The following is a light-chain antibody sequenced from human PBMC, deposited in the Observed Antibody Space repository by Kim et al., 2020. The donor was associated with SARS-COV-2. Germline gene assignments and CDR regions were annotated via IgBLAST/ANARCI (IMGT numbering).Light chain of an antibody. CDR1: QDISNY. J-gene: IGKJ5*01. V-gene: IGKV1-33*01. CDR3: QQCDNLPIT. Sequence: ASGGDRGTITCQASQDISNYLNWYQQKPGKAPKVLIYDASNLATGVPSRFSGSGSGTDFTFTISSLQPEDVATYFCQQCDNLPITFGQGTRLEIK. CDR2: DAS.